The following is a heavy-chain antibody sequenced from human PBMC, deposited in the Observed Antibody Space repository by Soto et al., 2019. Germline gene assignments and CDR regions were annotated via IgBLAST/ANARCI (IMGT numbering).Heavy chain of an antibody. Sequence: SETLSLTYRVSGGSRRNYFWTWLRPPTGKGLEWIGYIHYSGTTSFFPSYNPSLRSRVTISEDTSKNQFSLKLLSVTTADTAVYFCAAGEASSRNLAPYYLDFWGQGTRDTVSA. CDR2: IHYSGTT. CDR1: GGSRRNYF. J-gene: IGHJ4*02. D-gene: IGHD6-13*01. CDR3: AAGEASSRNLAPYYLDF. V-gene: IGHV4-59*01.